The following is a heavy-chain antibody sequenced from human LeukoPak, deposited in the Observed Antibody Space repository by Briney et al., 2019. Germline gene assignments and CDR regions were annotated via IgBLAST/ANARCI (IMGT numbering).Heavy chain of an antibody. CDR1: GGSISSGGYY. CDR2: IYYSGST. V-gene: IGHV4-31*03. Sequence: SQTLSLTCTVSGGSISSGGYYWSWIRQHPGRGLEWIGYIYYSGSTYYNPSLKSRVTISVDTSKNQFSLKLSSVTAADTAVYYCARGREDIRGYFWSGHGDQFDYWGQGTLVTVSS. CDR3: ARGREDIRGYFWSGHGDQFDY. D-gene: IGHD3-3*01. J-gene: IGHJ4*02.